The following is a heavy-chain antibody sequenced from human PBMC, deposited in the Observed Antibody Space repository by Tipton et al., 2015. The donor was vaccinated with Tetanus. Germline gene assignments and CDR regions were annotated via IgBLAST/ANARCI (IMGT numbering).Heavy chain of an antibody. D-gene: IGHD3-16*02. CDR3: ARDTEPITFGGVIVRASFGY. CDR1: GYTFTSYY. CDR2: INPSGGST. Sequence: QVQLVQSGAEVKKPGASVKVSCKASGYTFTSYYMHWVRQAPGQGLEWMGIINPSGGSTSYAQKFQGRVTMTRDTSTSTVYMELSSLRSEDTAVYYCARDTEPITFGGVIVRASFGYWGQGTLVTVSS. J-gene: IGHJ4*02. V-gene: IGHV1-46*01.